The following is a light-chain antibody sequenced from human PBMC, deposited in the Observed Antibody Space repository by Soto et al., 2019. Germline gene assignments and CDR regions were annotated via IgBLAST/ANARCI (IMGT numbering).Light chain of an antibody. Sequence: DIVMTQSPLSLPVTPGEPASISCRSSQSLLHSNGYNYLDWYLQKPGQSPQLLIYLGSNRASGVPDRFSGSGSGTDFTLKISRVEAEDVGVYYCMQARKTPITFGQGTRLEIK. CDR2: LGS. J-gene: IGKJ5*01. V-gene: IGKV2-28*01. CDR1: QSLLHSNGYNY. CDR3: MQARKTPIT.